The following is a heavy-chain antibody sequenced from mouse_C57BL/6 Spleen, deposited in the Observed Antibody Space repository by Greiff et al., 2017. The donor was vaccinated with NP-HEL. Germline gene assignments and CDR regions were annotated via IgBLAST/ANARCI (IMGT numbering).Heavy chain of an antibody. V-gene: IGHV1-55*01. D-gene: IGHD2-1*01. CDR1: GCTFTSYW. Sequence: QVQLKESGAELVKPGASVKMSCKASGCTFTSYWITWVKQRPGQGLEWIGDIYPGSGSTNYNEKFKSKATLTVDTSSSTAYMQLSSLTSEDSAVYYCARGTMVKRYYFYYWGQGTTLTVSS. J-gene: IGHJ2*01. CDR3: ARGTMVKRYYFYY. CDR2: IYPGSGST.